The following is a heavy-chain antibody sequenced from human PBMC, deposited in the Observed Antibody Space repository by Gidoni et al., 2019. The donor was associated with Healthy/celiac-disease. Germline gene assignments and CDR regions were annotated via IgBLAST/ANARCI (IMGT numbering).Heavy chain of an antibody. J-gene: IGHJ4*02. CDR3: ARAAWELLDHFDY. CDR1: GFTFSSYS. Sequence: EVQLVESGGGLVQPGGSLRLSSAASGFTFSSYSMNWVRQAPGKGLEWVSYISSSSSTIYDADSVKGRFTISRDNAKNSLYLQMNSLRAEDTAVYYCARAAWELLDHFDYWGQGTLVTVSS. D-gene: IGHD1-26*01. CDR2: ISSSSSTI. V-gene: IGHV3-48*01.